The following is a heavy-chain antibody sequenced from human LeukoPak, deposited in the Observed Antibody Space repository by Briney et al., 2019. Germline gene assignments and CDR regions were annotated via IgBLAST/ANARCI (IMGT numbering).Heavy chain of an antibody. V-gene: IGHV3-74*03. CDR2: INSDGSST. CDR1: GFSFSTYW. J-gene: IGHJ4*02. D-gene: IGHD1-7*01. Sequence: PGGSLRLSCAASGFSFSTYWMHWVRQAPGRGLVWVSRINSDGSSTTYADSVKGRFTLSRDNAKNTLYLQMNSLRAEGTAVYYCALGTKPLSYHFFDYWGQGALVTVSS. CDR3: ALGTKPLSYHFFDY.